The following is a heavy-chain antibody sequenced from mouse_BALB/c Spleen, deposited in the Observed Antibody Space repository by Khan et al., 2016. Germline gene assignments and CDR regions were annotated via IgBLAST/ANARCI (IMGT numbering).Heavy chain of an antibody. CDR2: IDPANGNT. CDR1: GFNIKDTY. J-gene: IGHJ3*01. V-gene: IGHV14-3*02. Sequence: VQLQQPGAELVKPGASVKLSCTASGFNIKDTYMHWVKQRPEQGLEWIGRIDPANGNTKYDPKFQGKATITADTSSNTAYLQHSSLTSADTAVYYCARSPYDYDVGFAYWGQGTLVAVSA. CDR3: ARSPYDYDVGFAY. D-gene: IGHD2-4*01.